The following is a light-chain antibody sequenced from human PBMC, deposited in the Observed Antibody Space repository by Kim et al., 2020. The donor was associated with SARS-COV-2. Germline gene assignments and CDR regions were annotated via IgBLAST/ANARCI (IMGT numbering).Light chain of an antibody. CDR1: KLGDKY. V-gene: IGLV3-1*01. J-gene: IGLJ2*01. CDR3: QAWDSSTAVV. Sequence: VAQEQTARMTCSGDKLGDKYACWYQQKPGQSPVLVIYQDSKRPSGIPERFSGSNSGNTATLTISGTQAMDEADYYCQAWDSSTAVVFGGGTQLTVL. CDR2: QDS.